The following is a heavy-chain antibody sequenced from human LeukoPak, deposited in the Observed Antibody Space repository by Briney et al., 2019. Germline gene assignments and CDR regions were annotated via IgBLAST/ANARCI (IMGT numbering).Heavy chain of an antibody. CDR1: GGSFSGYY. D-gene: IGHD3-16*01. V-gene: IGHV4-34*01. CDR3: ARDRGGGWYFDL. J-gene: IGHJ2*01. CDR2: INHSGST. Sequence: SETLSLTCAVYGGSFSGYYWSWIRQPPGKGLEWIGEINHSGSTNYNPSLKSRVTISVDTSKNQFSLKLSPVTAADTAVYYCARDRGGGWYFDLWGRGTLVTVSS.